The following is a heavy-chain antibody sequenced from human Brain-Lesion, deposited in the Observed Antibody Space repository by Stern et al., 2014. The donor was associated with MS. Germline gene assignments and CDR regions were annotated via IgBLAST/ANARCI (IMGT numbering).Heavy chain of an antibody. Sequence: VHLVESGGGVVQPGRSLRLSCAASGFTFSYHAMHWVRQAPGKGLEWVALISYGGSDKNDADSVKGRFTISRNNSRNTLYLQMNILRVDDTAVYYCARGGAVTTSDYYLDYWGQGILVTVSS. CDR3: ARGGAVTTSDYYLDY. J-gene: IGHJ4*02. V-gene: IGHV3-30*01. D-gene: IGHD4-17*01. CDR2: ISYGGSDK. CDR1: GFTFSYHA.